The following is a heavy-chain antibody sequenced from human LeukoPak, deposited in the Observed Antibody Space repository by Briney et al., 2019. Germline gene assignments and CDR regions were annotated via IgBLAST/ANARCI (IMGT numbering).Heavy chain of an antibody. D-gene: IGHD3-3*01. J-gene: IGHJ4*02. CDR1: GFTFSSYA. CDR2: ISSSGSFL. CDR3: ARGLFGVINPTDY. Sequence: TWGSLSLSCAASGFTFSSYAMYWVRQAPGKGLEWVSSISSSGSFLYYAVSVKGRFTISRDNAKNSLYLQMNSLRVEDTAVYFCARGLFGVINPTDYWGQGTPVTVSS. V-gene: IGHV3-21*01.